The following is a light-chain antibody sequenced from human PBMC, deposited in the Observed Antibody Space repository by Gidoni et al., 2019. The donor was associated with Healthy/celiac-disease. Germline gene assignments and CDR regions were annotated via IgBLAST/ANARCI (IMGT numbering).Light chain of an antibody. V-gene: IGKV1-39*01. Sequence: IQMTHSPSSLSASVGDRVTITCRASQSISSYLNWYQQKPGKAPKLLIYAASSLQSGVPSRFSGSGSGTDFTLTISSLQPEDFATYYCQQSYSTFFTFGPGTKVDIK. CDR2: AAS. J-gene: IGKJ3*01. CDR1: QSISSY. CDR3: QQSYSTFFT.